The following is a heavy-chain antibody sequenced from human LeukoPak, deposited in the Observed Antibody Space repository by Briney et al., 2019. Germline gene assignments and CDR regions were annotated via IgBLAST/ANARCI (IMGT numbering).Heavy chain of an antibody. V-gene: IGHV4-39*01. Sequence: PAETLSLTCAVSGVSISSSSYYWGWIRQPPGEGLEWFGSIYYSESTYYNPSPKRRVTISVDTSKNQLSLKLSSVTAADTAVYYCASLRCSYYDFLSGYLTDFDYWGQGTLVTVSS. CDR2: IYYSEST. J-gene: IGHJ4*02. CDR1: GVSISSSSYY. D-gene: IGHD3-3*01. CDR3: ASLRCSYYDFLSGYLTDFDY.